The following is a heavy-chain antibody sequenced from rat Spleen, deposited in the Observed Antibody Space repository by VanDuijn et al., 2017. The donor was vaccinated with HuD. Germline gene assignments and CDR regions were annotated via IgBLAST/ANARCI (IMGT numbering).Heavy chain of an antibody. D-gene: IGHD4-3*01. V-gene: IGHV5-29*01. Sequence: EVQLVESDGGLVQPGRSLKLSCAASGFTFSNSGMAWVRQAPTKGLEWVATISYDGSRTYYRDAVKGRFTISRDNAENTAYLQMNSLWSEDTATSYGAVAGYGYWGQGVMVTVSS. CDR1: GFTFSNSG. CDR3: AVAGYGY. J-gene: IGHJ2*01. CDR2: ISYDGSRT.